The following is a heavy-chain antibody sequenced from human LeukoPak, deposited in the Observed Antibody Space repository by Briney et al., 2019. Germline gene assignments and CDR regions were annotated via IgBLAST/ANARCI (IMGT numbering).Heavy chain of an antibody. CDR1: GFTFSSYG. V-gene: IGHV3-21*01. CDR3: ARGTGESLVGPLDY. J-gene: IGHJ4*02. CDR2: ISSSSSYI. Sequence: GGSLRLSCAASGFTFSSYGMHWVRQAPGKGLEWVSSISSSSSYIYYADSVKGRFTISRDNAKNSLYLQMNSLRAEDTAVYYCARGTGESLVGPLDYWGQGTLVTVSS. D-gene: IGHD7-27*01.